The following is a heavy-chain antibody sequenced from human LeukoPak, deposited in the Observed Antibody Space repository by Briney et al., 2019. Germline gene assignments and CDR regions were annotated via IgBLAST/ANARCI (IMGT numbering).Heavy chain of an antibody. V-gene: IGHV3-48*02. D-gene: IGHD7-27*01. CDR1: GFTLSSYS. CDR3: ARESNWAFDY. Sequence: PGGSLRLSCAASGFTLSSYSMNWVRHAPGKGLEWVSYIDDVGDTIYYADSVKGRFIISRDNAKNSLYLQMNSLRDEDTSVYFCARESNWAFDYWGQGTLVTVSS. J-gene: IGHJ4*02. CDR2: IDDVGDTI.